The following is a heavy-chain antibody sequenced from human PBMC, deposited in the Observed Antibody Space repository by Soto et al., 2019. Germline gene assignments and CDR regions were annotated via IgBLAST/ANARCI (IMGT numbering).Heavy chain of an antibody. CDR2: IIPLFGTA. Sequence: QVQLVQSGAEVKKPGSSVKVSCKASVGTFSSYAISWVRQAPGQGLEWMGGIIPLFGTANYAQKFQGRVTITADEYKSTAYMELSSLRSEDTAVYYCARGYTWNDFGFFDYCGQGTLVTVSA. CDR1: VGTFSSYA. V-gene: IGHV1-69*01. CDR3: ARGYTWNDFGFFDY. J-gene: IGHJ4*02. D-gene: IGHD1-1*01.